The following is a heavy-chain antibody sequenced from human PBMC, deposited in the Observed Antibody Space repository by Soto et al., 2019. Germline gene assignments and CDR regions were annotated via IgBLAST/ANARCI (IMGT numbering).Heavy chain of an antibody. D-gene: IGHD6-19*01. CDR3: AKARDQQWVRLPFDY. Sequence: EVQLLESGGGLVQPGGSLRLSCVGSGFFFSSYTMTWVRPAPGKGLEWVSSFSATSENTYYADSVRGRFTISRDNSKNTLFLQMNSLTAEDTARYYCAKARDQQWVRLPFDYWGQGILVIVSS. CDR2: FSATSENT. V-gene: IGHV3-23*01. J-gene: IGHJ4*02. CDR1: GFFFSSYT.